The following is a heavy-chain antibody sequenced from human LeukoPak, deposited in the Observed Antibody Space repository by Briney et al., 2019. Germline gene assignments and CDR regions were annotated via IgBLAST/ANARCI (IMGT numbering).Heavy chain of an antibody. Sequence: PGGSLRFSCAASGFNFGDAAMTWVRQVPGKGLQWVSLISSSGLNTYYADSVKGRFALSRDNSKNTLHLQMNSLRADDTAVYYCVKDIQCSYWGQGTPVIVSS. CDR2: ISSSGLNT. J-gene: IGHJ4*02. CDR3: VKDIQCSY. CDR1: GFNFGDAA. D-gene: IGHD2-21*01. V-gene: IGHV3-23*01.